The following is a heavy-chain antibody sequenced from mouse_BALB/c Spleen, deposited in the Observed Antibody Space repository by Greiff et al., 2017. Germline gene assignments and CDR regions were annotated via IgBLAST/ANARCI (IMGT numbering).Heavy chain of an antibody. V-gene: IGHV3-2*02. D-gene: IGHD1-1*01. Sequence: EVQLQQSGPGLVKPSQSLSLTCTVTGYSITSDYAWNWIRQFPGNKLEWMGYISYSGSTSYNPSLKSRISITRDTSKNQFFLQLNSVTTEDTATYYCARHYGSSPFAYGGQGTLVTVSA. J-gene: IGHJ3*01. CDR3: ARHYGSSPFAY. CDR1: GYSITSDYA. CDR2: ISYSGST.